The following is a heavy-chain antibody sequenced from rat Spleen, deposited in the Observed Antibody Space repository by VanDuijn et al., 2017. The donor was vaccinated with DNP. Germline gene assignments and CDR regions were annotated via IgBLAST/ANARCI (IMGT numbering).Heavy chain of an antibody. J-gene: IGHJ2*01. Sequence: QVQLRQSGAELAKPGSSVKISCKASGYTFTNSYMGWIKQTTGQGLEFLGYVNTGSGGTNYNEKFKGKATLTVDKSSSTAFMQLSSLTPDDSAVYYCARWGGPGYFDYWGHGVMVTVSS. CDR2: VNTGSGGT. D-gene: IGHD1-4*01. V-gene: IGHV1-43*01. CDR1: GYTFTNSY. CDR3: ARWGGPGYFDY.